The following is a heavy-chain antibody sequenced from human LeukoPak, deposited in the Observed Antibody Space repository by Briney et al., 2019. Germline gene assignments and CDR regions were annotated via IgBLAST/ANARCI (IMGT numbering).Heavy chain of an antibody. CDR3: ARDLVGATSTFAY. CDR2: IIGSGDET. D-gene: IGHD1-26*01. CDR1: GFTFSNYA. V-gene: IGHV3-23*01. J-gene: IGHJ4*02. Sequence: GGSLRLSCAGSGFTFSNYAMNWVRQAPGKGLEWVSGIIGSGDETYFANSVRGRFTISRDNSKNTLYLQMNSLRAEDTALYYCARDLVGATSTFAYWGQGTLVTVSS.